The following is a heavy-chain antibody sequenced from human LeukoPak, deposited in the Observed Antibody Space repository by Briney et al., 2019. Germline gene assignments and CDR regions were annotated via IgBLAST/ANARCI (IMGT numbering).Heavy chain of an antibody. CDR1: GGSISSFY. CDR2: MSTSGNT. V-gene: IGHV4-4*07. J-gene: IGHJ4*02. Sequence: SETLSLTCTVSGGSISSFYWSWIRQPAGKGLEWIGRMSTSGNTDYNPSLKSRVTMSVDTSTSTVYMELKSLRSEDTAVYFCARVGATGATADNWGQGTLVTVSS. CDR3: ARVGATGATADN. D-gene: IGHD2-21*02.